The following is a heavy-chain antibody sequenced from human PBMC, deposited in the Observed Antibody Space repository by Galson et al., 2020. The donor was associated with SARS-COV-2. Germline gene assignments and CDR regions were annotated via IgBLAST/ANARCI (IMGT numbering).Heavy chain of an antibody. CDR2: IIPIFGTA. D-gene: IGHD6-19*01. Sequence: SVKVSCKASGGTFSSYAISWVRQAPGQGLEWMGGIIPIFGTANYAQKFQGRVTITADKSTSTAYMELSSLRSEDTAVYYCASPNGGGSGSGWDWFDPWGQGTLVTVSS. CDR1: GGTFSSYA. J-gene: IGHJ5*02. CDR3: ASPNGGGSGSGWDWFDP. V-gene: IGHV1-69*06.